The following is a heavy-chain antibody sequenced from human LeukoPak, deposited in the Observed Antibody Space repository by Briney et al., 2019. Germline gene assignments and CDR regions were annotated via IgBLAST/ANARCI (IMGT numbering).Heavy chain of an antibody. D-gene: IGHD2-21*02. CDR3: ARSDGGVLYCGEDCYLDL. J-gene: IGHJ4*02. Sequence: PGGSLRLSCEASGFGVSSNYINWVRQAPGKGLEWVSVIYRGEKTYYADSVKGRFNISRDSSNNTVFLQMNSLRAEDTAIYYCARSDGGVLYCGEDCYLDLWGQGTLVTVSS. CDR2: IYRGEKT. V-gene: IGHV3-66*01. CDR1: GFGVSSNY.